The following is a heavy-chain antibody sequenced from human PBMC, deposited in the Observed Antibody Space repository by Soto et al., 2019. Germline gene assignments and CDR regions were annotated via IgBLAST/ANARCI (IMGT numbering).Heavy chain of an antibody. CDR2: ILPILDTS. CDR1: GGTFSHHA. J-gene: IGHJ4*02. CDR3: TRGSLGRPYYFDF. Sequence: QVQLVQSGAEVKKPGSSVRVSCTASGGTFSHHAYNWVRQAPGQGLEWMGGILPILDTSDYAQNFQDRVTFTSDEITSTAYMELSSLRSEDTAVYYCTRGSLGRPYYFDFWDQGTLVTVSS. V-gene: IGHV1-69*01. D-gene: IGHD3-16*01.